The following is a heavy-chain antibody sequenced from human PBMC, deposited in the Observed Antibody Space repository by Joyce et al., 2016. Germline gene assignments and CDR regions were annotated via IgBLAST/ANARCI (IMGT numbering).Heavy chain of an antibody. V-gene: IGHV3-48*01. Sequence: EVQLVESGGGVVQPGGSLRLSCAASGFIFSLYIMNWVRQAPGKGLEWISYISSTNSPIYYADSVKGRFTISRDNTNNSLYLQMNSLRAEDTAVYYCVRRVYGDYGGDFDYWGQGTLVTVSS. J-gene: IGHJ4*02. CDR1: GFIFSLYI. D-gene: IGHD4-17*01. CDR3: VRRVYGDYGGDFDY. CDR2: ISSTNSPI.